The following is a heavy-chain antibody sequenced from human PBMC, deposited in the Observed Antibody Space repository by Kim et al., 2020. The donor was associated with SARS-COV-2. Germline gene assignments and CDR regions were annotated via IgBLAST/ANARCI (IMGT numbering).Heavy chain of an antibody. Sequence: ADSVRGRFTISRDNAQTSVYLQMNSLTAEDTAVYYCARERSGWACDGMDVWGQGTTVTVSS. V-gene: IGHV3-11*06. CDR3: ARERSGWACDGMDV. J-gene: IGHJ6*02. D-gene: IGHD6-19*01.